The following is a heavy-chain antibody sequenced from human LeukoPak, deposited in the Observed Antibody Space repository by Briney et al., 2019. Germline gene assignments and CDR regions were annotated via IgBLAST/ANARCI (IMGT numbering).Heavy chain of an antibody. CDR2: IIPIFGTA. D-gene: IGHD3-10*01. CDR1: GGTFSSYA. J-gene: IGHJ6*03. Sequence: SVKVSCKASGGTFSSYAISWVRQAPGQGLEWMGGIIPIFGTANYAQKFQGRVTITADESTSTAYMELSSLRSEDTAVYYCARDHYYGSGRYYYYYYMDVWGKGTTVTISS. CDR3: ARDHYYGSGRYYYYYYMDV. V-gene: IGHV1-69*13.